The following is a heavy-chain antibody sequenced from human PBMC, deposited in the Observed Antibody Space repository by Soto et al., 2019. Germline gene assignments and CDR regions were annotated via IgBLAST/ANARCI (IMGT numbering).Heavy chain of an antibody. V-gene: IGHV3-30*03. CDR1: GFPFTTYG. CDR2: ISYDGTNK. D-gene: IGHD3-10*01. Sequence: QVQLVESGGGVVQPGRSLRRSCAASGFPFTTYGMHWVREGPGKGLEWVAVISYDGTNKYYADSVKGRFTISRDNFKNTLYLQMNSLRPEDTALYYCVGGQYYFDYRGQGTLVTVSS. CDR3: VGGQYYFDY. J-gene: IGHJ4*02.